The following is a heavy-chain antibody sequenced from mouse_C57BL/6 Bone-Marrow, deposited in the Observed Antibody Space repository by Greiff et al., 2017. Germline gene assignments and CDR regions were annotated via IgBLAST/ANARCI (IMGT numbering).Heavy chain of an antibody. CDR3: ARSWYGSSYGYFDY. Sequence: QVQLQQPGAELVRPGTSVKLSCKASGYTFTSYWMHWVKQRPGQGLEWIGVIDPSDSYTNYNQKFKGKATLTVDTSSSTAYMQLSSLTSEDTAVYYCARSWYGSSYGYFDYWGQGTTLTVSS. D-gene: IGHD1-1*01. J-gene: IGHJ2*01. CDR1: GYTFTSYW. V-gene: IGHV1-59*01. CDR2: IDPSDSYT.